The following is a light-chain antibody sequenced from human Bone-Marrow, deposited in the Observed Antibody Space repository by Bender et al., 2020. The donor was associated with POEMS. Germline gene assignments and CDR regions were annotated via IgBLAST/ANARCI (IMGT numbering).Light chain of an antibody. Sequence: SALTQPASVSGSPGQSITISCTGTSSDVGRKTFVSWHQQHPDKAPKLIVYEDTKRPSGVSNRFSGSKSGSTASLTISGLQVEDEAAYYCSSFTSANSVVFGGGTDLTVL. J-gene: IGLJ2*01. CDR1: SSDVGRKTF. V-gene: IGLV2-23*01. CDR2: EDT. CDR3: SSFTSANSVV.